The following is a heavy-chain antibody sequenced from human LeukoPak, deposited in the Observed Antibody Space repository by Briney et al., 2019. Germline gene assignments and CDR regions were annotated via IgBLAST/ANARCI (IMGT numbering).Heavy chain of an antibody. Sequence: SVKVSCKASGGTFSSYAISGVRQAPGQGLEWMGRIIPIFGTANYAQKFQGRVTITTDESTSTAYMELSSLRSEDTAVYYCAREGSSGYYHFDYWGQGTLVTVSS. D-gene: IGHD3-22*01. V-gene: IGHV1-69*05. CDR3: AREGSSGYYHFDY. J-gene: IGHJ4*02. CDR2: IIPIFGTA. CDR1: GGTFSSYA.